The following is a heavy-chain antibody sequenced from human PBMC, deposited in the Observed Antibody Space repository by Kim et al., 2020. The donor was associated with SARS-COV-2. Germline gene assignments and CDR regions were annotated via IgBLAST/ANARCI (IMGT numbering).Heavy chain of an antibody. V-gene: IGHV3-15*01. CDR1: GFTFSNAW. J-gene: IGHJ4*02. CDR3: TSSVVGWLSTPRDFDY. D-gene: IGHD3-3*01. CDR2: IKSKTDGGTT. Sequence: GGSLRLSCAASGFTFSNAWMSWVRQAPGKGLEWVGRIKSKTDGGTTDYAAPVKGRFTISRDDSKNTLYLQMNSLKTEDTAVYYCTSSVVGWLSTPRDFDYWGQGTLVTVSS.